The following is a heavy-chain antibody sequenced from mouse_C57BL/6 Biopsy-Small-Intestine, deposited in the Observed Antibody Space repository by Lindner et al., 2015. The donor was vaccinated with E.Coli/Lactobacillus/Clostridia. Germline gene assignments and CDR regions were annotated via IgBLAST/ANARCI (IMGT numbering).Heavy chain of an antibody. Sequence: VQLQESGPELVKPGASVKISCKASGYAFSSSWMNWVKQRPGKGLEWIGRIYPGDGDTNYNGKFKGKATLTAVKSSSTAYMQLSSLTSEDSAVYFCAREAEDYDGAWFAYWGQGTLVTVSA. CDR2: IYPGDGDT. CDR3: AREAEDYDGAWFAY. V-gene: IGHV1-82*01. CDR1: GYAFSSSW. D-gene: IGHD2-4*01. J-gene: IGHJ3*01.